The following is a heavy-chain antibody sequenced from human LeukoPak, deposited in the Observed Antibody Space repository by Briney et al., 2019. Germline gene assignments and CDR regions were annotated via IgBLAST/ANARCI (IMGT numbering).Heavy chain of an antibody. J-gene: IGHJ3*02. D-gene: IGHD3-22*01. CDR1: GFTFSSYA. V-gene: IGHV3-23*01. Sequence: PGGSLRFSCAASGFTFSSYAMSWVRRAPGKGLEWVSAISGSGGSTCYADSVKGRFTISRDNSKNTLYLQMNSLRAEDTAVYYCAKKGASGYYRDAFDIWGQGTMVTVSS. CDR3: AKKGASGYYRDAFDI. CDR2: ISGSGGST.